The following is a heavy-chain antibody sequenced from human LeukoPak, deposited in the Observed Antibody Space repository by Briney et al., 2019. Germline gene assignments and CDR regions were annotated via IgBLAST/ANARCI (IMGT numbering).Heavy chain of an antibody. D-gene: IGHD3-16*01. CDR3: AKNRETDNVWTFDL. CDR2: ISGGDTR. J-gene: IGHJ3*01. CDR1: GFTFSRYT. Sequence: GSLRLSCVASGFTFSRYTINWIRQAPGRGLEWVSAISGGDTRYYADSVWGRFTVTRDNAKNIVYRQMGNLSPEDTAIYFCAKNRETDNVWTFDLWGRGTMVTVSS. V-gene: IGHV3-23*01.